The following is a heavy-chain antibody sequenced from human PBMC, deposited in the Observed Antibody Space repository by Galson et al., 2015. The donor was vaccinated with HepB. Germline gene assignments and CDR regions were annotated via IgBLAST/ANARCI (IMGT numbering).Heavy chain of an antibody. Sequence: SLRLSCAVSGFTFKTYSMNWVRQTPGKGLEWVSAISGSGGSTYYADSVKGRFTISRDNSKNTLYLQMNSLRAEDTAVYYCAKDRDQTIAAAGTNWFDPWGQGTLVTVSS. J-gene: IGHJ5*02. CDR2: ISGSGGST. D-gene: IGHD6-13*01. CDR1: GFTFKTYS. CDR3: AKDRDQTIAAAGTNWFDP. V-gene: IGHV3-23*01.